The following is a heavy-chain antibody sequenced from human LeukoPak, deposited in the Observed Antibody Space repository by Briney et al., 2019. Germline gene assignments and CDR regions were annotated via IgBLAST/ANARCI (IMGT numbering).Heavy chain of an antibody. D-gene: IGHD7-27*01. CDR1: GGTFSSYA. CDR2: IIPIFGTA. CDR3: ARDRSTGGYWYFDL. V-gene: IGHV1-69*13. J-gene: IGHJ2*01. Sequence: SVKVSCKASGGTFSSYAISWVRQAPGQGLEWMGGIIPIFGTANYAQKFQGRVTITADESTSTAYMELSSLRSEDTAVYYCARDRSTGGYWYFDLWGRGSLVTVSS.